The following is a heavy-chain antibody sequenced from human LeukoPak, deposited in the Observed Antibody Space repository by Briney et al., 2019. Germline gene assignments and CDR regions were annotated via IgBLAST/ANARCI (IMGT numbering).Heavy chain of an antibody. D-gene: IGHD6-13*01. CDR1: GFIASSKY. J-gene: IGHJ4*02. Sequence: GGSLSLSSAASGFIASSKYMSWVRQAPGKGLEWVSVIYSAGSTYYADSVKGRFTMSRDDSKNTVYLQMNSLRVEDTAVYYCARVARNSSGYRDWGQGTLVTVSS. CDR2: IYSAGST. CDR3: ARVARNSSGYRD. V-gene: IGHV3-53*01.